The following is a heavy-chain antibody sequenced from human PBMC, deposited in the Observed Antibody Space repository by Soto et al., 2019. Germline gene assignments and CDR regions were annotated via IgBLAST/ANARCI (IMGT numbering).Heavy chain of an antibody. CDR3: ARYFWSGYYYFDY. D-gene: IGHD3-3*01. V-gene: IGHV4-39*01. J-gene: IGHJ4*02. CDR1: VGSSSSTSYY. Sequence: SETLSLTCTVSVGSSSSTSYYWGWIRQPPGKGLEWIGSIYYSGNTYYNPSLKSRVTISVDTSKNQFSLKLSSVTAADTAEYYCARYFWSGYYYFDYWGQGTLVTVSS. CDR2: IYYSGNT.